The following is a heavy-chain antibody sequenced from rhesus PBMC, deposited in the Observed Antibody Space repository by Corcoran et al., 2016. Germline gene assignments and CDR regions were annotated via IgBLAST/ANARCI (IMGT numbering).Heavy chain of an antibody. J-gene: IGHJ4*01. CDR1: GGPIRSNY. V-gene: IGHV4-173*01. Sequence: QLQLQESGPGLVKPLATLSLTCAVSGGPIRSNYWSWTRQPPGKGLEWIGRISGSSGSTDYNPSLKSRVTISTDTSQNQLSLKLTSVTAADTAVYYCLRDWGSDRVWGQGVLVTISS. D-gene: IGHD3-22*01. CDR3: LRDWGSDRV. CDR2: ISGSSGST.